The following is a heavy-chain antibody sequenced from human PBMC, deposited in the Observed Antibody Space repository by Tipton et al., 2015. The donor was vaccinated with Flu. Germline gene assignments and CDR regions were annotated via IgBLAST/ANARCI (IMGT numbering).Heavy chain of an antibody. V-gene: IGHV4-38-2*01. CDR2: VHRSGSP. D-gene: IGHD4-11*01. J-gene: IGHJ5*02. CDR1: GASFGSGYY. Sequence: LRLSCSVSGASFGSGYYWGWIRQPPGKGLEWIGNVHRSGSPYYNPSLKSRVTISIDTSKNQFSLNMRSVTAADMAVYYCARQDYSNYVSDPKSWFDPWGQGTLVAVSS. CDR3: ARQDYSNYVSDPKSWFDP.